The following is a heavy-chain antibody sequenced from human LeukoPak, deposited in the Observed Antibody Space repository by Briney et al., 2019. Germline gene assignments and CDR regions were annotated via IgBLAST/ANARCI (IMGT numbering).Heavy chain of an antibody. Sequence: GGSLRLSCAASGFTFDDYIMHWVRQAPGKGLEWVSLVSWDGDTTYYADSVKGRFTISRDNSKSTLYLQMYSLRTEDTAVYYCAKDLAFGVNDPFDVWGQGTMVTVFS. CDR2: VSWDGDTT. J-gene: IGHJ3*01. D-gene: IGHD2-8*01. CDR1: GFTFDDYI. CDR3: AKDLAFGVNDPFDV. V-gene: IGHV3-43*01.